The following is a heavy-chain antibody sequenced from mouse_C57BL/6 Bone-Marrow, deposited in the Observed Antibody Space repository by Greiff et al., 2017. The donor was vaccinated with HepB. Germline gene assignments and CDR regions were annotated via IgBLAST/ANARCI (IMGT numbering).Heavy chain of an antibody. D-gene: IGHD3-1*01. CDR1: GYAFTNYL. J-gene: IGHJ4*01. Sequence: QVQLQQSGAELVRPGTSVKVSCKASGYAFTNYLIEWVKQRPGQGLEWIGVINPGSGGTKYNEKFKGKATLTADTSSSTAYMQLSSLTSEDSAVYFCASRGAMDYWGQGTSVTVSS. V-gene: IGHV1-54*01. CDR2: INPGSGGT. CDR3: ASRGAMDY.